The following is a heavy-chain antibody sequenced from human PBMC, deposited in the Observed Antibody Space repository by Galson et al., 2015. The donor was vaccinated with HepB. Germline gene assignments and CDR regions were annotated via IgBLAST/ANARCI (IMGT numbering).Heavy chain of an antibody. D-gene: IGHD3-10*01. CDR2: MNPNSGNT. CDR1: GYTFTNYD. Sequence: SVKVSCKASGYTFTNYDINWVRQATGQGLEWMGWMNPNSGNTGYAQKFQGRVTMTRNTSISTAYMELSSLRSEDTAVYYCARGRYYFGSEYYYAFDYWGQGTLVTVSS. J-gene: IGHJ4*02. V-gene: IGHV1-8*01. CDR3: ARGRYYFGSEYYYAFDY.